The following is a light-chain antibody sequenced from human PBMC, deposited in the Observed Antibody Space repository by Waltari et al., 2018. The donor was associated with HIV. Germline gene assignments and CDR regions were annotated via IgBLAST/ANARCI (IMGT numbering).Light chain of an antibody. CDR1: TGAVTTTYY. CDR3: LLYYAGGRV. J-gene: IGLJ3*02. V-gene: IGLV7-43*01. CDR2: STT. Sequence: QTVVTQEPSLTVSPGGTVTLTCPSNTGAVTTTYYPNGFQQKPGQAPRALIHSTTQKHSWTPVRFSAARLGGTAALTLAGVQPEDEADYYCLLYYAGGRVFGGGTKLTVL.